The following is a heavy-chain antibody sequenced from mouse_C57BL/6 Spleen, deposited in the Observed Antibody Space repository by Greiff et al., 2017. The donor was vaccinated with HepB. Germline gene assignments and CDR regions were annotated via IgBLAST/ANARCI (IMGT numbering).Heavy chain of an antibody. CDR2: IDPSDSYT. CDR3: ARGDHWYFDV. Sequence: QVQLQQPGAELVMPGASVKLSCKASGYTFTSYWMHWVKQRPGQGLEWIGEIDPSDSYTNYNQKFKGKSTLTVDKSSSTAYMQLNSLTSEDSAVYYCARGDHWYFDVWGTGTTVTVSS. V-gene: IGHV1-69*01. CDR1: GYTFTSYW. J-gene: IGHJ1*03.